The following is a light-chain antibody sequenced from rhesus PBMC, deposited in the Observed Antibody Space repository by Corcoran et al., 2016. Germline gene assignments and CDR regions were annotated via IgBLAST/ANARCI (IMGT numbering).Light chain of an antibody. CDR1: QGISSY. CDR3: LQHHSYPFT. CDR2: AAS. J-gene: IGKJ3*01. V-gene: IGKV1-28*03. Sequence: DIQMTQSPSSLSASVGDTVTITCRASQGISSYLNWFQQKPGKAPKLLIYAASSLESGVPSRFSGSGAGTDFTLTISSLQPEDFSVYYCLQHHSYPFTFGPGTKLDI.